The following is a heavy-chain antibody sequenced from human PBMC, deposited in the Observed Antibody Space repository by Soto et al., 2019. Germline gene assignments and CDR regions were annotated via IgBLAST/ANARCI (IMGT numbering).Heavy chain of an antibody. J-gene: IGHJ6*02. Sequence: GGSLRLSCAASGFTFSSYGMHWVRQAPGKGLEWVAVIWYDGSNKYYADSVKGRFTISRDNSKNTLYLQMNSLRAEDTAVYYCARAHGDLYLFYGMDVWGQGTTVTVSS. D-gene: IGHD4-17*01. CDR1: GFTFSSYG. V-gene: IGHV3-33*01. CDR3: ARAHGDLYLFYGMDV. CDR2: IWYDGSNK.